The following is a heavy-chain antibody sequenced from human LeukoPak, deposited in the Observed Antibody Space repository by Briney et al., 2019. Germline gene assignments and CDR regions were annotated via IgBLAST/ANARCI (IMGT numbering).Heavy chain of an antibody. J-gene: IGHJ6*02. CDR2: IIPILGIA. V-gene: IGHV1-69*04. D-gene: IGHD3-10*01. CDR3: ARDPYYYGSGSFPYYYYYGMDV. CDR1: GGTFSSYT. Sequence: SVKVSCKASGGTFSSYTISWVRPPPAPGLEWTGRIIPILGIANYAQKFQGRVTITADKSTSTAYMELSSLRSEDTAVYYCARDPYYYGSGSFPYYYYYGMDVWGQGTTVTVSS.